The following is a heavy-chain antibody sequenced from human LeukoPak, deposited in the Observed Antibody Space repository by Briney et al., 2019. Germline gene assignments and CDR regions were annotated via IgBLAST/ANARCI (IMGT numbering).Heavy chain of an antibody. J-gene: IGHJ4*02. V-gene: IGHV3-21*01. CDR1: GFTFDKYF. CDR3: VRDHQLRDPGC. D-gene: IGHD5-24*01. CDR2: ISGTSTYI. Sequence: GSLRLSCATSGFTFDKYFIHWVRQAPGKGLDWVSSISGTSTYIDYADSVKGRFTISRDNAKNSLYLQMNSLRVEDTAVYYCVRDHQLRDPGCWGQGTLVTVSS.